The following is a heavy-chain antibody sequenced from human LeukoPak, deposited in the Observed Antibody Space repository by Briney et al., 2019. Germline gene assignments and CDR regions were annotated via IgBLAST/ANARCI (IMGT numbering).Heavy chain of an antibody. D-gene: IGHD3-10*01. CDR3: ARVASPYYYGSGSFRQTWFVP. Sequence: ASVKVSCKASGYTFTGYYMHWVRQAPGQGLEWMGWIKPNSGGKYYAQKCQGRVTMTRDTSISTAYMELSSLRSDDTAVYYCARVASPYYYGSGSFRQTWFVPRGQGTLVTVSS. J-gene: IGHJ5*02. CDR1: GYTFTGYY. V-gene: IGHV1-2*02. CDR2: IKPNSGGK.